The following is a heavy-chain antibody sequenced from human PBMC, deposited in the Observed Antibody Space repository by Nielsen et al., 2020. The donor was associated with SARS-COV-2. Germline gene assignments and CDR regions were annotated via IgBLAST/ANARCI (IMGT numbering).Heavy chain of an antibody. CDR1: GFTFSDYY. D-gene: IGHD6-19*01. J-gene: IGHJ5*02. CDR2: ISSSSSYI. CDR3: ARDFKYSSGWSDPWFDP. V-gene: IGHV3-11*06. Sequence: GESLKISCAASGFTFSDYYMSWIRQAPGKGLEWVSYISSSSSYIYYADSVRGRFTISRDNAKNSLYLQMNSLRAEDTAVYYCARDFKYSSGWSDPWFDPWGQGTLVTVSS.